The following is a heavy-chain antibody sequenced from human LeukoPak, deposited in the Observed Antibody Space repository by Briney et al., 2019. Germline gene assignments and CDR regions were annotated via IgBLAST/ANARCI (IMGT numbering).Heavy chain of an antibody. CDR1: GFTFSDQS. Sequence: PGGSLRLSCAASGFTFSDQSMNWVRQAPGKGLEWVSSISSNSLHIFYADSVKGRFTISRDNAKNSLYLQVNNLRAEDTAVYYCVGPDSQFDCWGQGALVTVSS. CDR2: ISSNSLHI. D-gene: IGHD3-10*01. CDR3: VGPDSQFDC. J-gene: IGHJ4*02. V-gene: IGHV3-21*01.